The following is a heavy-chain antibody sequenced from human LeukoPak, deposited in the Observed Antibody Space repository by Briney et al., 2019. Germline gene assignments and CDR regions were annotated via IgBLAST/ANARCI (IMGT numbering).Heavy chain of an antibody. Sequence: PGGSLRLSCAASGFTFSNYAMSWARQAPGKGLEWVSSVGSDNKPHYSESVKGRFAISRDNSKSMLFLQLNSLRAEDTALYVAMDVWGQGTTVTVSS. V-gene: IGHV3-23*05. CDR3: MDV. D-gene: IGHD5-12*01. J-gene: IGHJ6*02. CDR1: GFTFSNYA. CDR2: VGSDNKP.